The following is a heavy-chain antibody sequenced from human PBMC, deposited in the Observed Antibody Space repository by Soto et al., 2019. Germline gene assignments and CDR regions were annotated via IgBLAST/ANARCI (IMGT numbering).Heavy chain of an antibody. D-gene: IGHD3-22*01. CDR1: GFTFSDYY. CDR2: ISSVDSII. J-gene: IGHJ4*02. CDR3: ARDLGYYASSGYFDY. Sequence: VQLVESGGGLVKPGGSLRLSCAASGFTFSDYYMSWIRQAPGKGLEWVSYISSVDSIISYADSVKGRFTISRDNAKNSLYLQMNSLRAEDTAVYYCARDLGYYASSGYFDYWGQGTLVTVSS. V-gene: IGHV3-11*01.